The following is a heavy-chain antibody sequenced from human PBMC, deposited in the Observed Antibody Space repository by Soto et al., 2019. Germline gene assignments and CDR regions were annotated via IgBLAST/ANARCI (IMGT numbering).Heavy chain of an antibody. CDR1: VGSITSSY. CDR2: IYDTGISGYTPST. J-gene: IGHJ6*02. CDR3: ARGEDAFFYYGLDV. V-gene: IGHV4-59*01. Sequence: PSETLSVTCTVSVGSITSSYWSWMRRPPGKGLEWIAYIYDTGISGYTPSTSYNPSLKSRVTMSVDTSKSQFSLKLTSVTAADTAVYYCARGEDAFFYYGLDVWGQGITVTVSS.